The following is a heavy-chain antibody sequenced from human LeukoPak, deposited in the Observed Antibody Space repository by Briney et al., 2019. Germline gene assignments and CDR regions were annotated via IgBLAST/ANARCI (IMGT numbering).Heavy chain of an antibody. CDR3: ARQTDYGMSFDY. V-gene: IGHV4-34*01. CDR2: INHSGST. Sequence: SETLSLTFAVYGGSFSGYYWSWIRQPPGKGLEWIGEINHSGSTNYNPSLKSRVTISVDTSKNQFSLKLSAVTPADTAVYYCARQTDYGMSFDYWGQGTLVTVSS. J-gene: IGHJ4*02. D-gene: IGHD4-17*01. CDR1: GGSFSGYY.